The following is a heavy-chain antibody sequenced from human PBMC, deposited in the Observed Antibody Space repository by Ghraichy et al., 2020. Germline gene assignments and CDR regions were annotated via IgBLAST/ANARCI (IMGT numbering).Heavy chain of an antibody. CDR1: GFTFSSYA. D-gene: IGHD3-9*01. Sequence: GGSLGLSCAASGFTFSSYAMHWVRQAPGKGLEWVAVISYDGSNKYYADSVKGRFTISRDNSKNTLYLQMNSLRAEDTAVYYCARGYDILTGPDYWGQGTLVTVSS. J-gene: IGHJ4*02. V-gene: IGHV3-30-3*01. CDR2: ISYDGSNK. CDR3: ARGYDILTGPDY.